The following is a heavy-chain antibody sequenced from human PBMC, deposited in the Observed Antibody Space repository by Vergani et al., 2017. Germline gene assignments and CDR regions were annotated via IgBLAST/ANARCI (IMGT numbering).Heavy chain of an antibody. CDR3: AKGGSFGNYYYYMDV. CDR1: GFTFSSYG. Sequence: VQLLESGGGLVQPGGSLRLSCAASGFTFSSYGMHWVRQAPGKGLEWVAVISYDGSNKYYADSVKGRFTISRDNSKNTLYLQMNSLRAEDTAVYYCAKGGSFGNYYYYMDVWGKGTTVTVSS. D-gene: IGHD3-10*01. J-gene: IGHJ6*03. CDR2: ISYDGSNK. V-gene: IGHV3-30*18.